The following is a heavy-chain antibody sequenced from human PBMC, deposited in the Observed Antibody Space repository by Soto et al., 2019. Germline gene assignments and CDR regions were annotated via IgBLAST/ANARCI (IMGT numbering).Heavy chain of an antibody. Sequence: EVQLVESGGSLVQPGGSLRLSCAASGFTFSSYSMNWVRQAPGKGLEWVSYISSSSSTIYYADSVKGRFTISRDNAKNSLYLQMNSLRAEDTAVYYCARRSSGWTGYFDYWGQGTLVTVSS. D-gene: IGHD6-19*01. CDR2: ISSSSSTI. V-gene: IGHV3-48*01. J-gene: IGHJ4*02. CDR1: GFTFSSYS. CDR3: ARRSSGWTGYFDY.